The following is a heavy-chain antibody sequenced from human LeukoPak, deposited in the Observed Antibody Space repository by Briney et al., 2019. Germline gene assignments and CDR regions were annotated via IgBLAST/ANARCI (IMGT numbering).Heavy chain of an antibody. V-gene: IGHV4-61*01. CDR3: AAQYWYFDL. CDR2: IYYSGST. CDR1: GGSVNSGSYY. J-gene: IGHJ2*01. Sequence: SETLSLTCTVSGGSVNSGSYYWSWIRQPPGKGLEWIGYIYYSGSTNYNPSLKSRVTISVDTSKNQFSLKLSSVTAADTAVYYCAAQYWYFDLWGRGTLVTVSS.